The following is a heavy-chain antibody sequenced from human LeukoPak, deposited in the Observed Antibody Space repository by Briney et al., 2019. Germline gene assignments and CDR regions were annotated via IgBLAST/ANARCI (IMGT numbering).Heavy chain of an antibody. CDR3: ARGFLGGPFDQ. CDR1: GFTFDDYG. Sequence: PGGSLRLSCAASGFTFDDYGMSWVRQAPGKGLEWVSGIKKNGGSTGYGDSVKGRFTISRDNAKNSLYLQMNSLRAEDTALYFCARGFLGGPFDQWGQGTLDTVSS. V-gene: IGHV3-20*04. CDR2: IKKNGGST. D-gene: IGHD2/OR15-2a*01. J-gene: IGHJ4*02.